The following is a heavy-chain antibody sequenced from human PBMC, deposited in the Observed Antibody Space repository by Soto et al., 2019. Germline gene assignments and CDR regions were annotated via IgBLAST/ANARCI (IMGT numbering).Heavy chain of an antibody. D-gene: IGHD3-22*01. Sequence: SETLSLTCTVSGGSISSYYWSWIRQPPGKGLEWIGYIYYSGSTNYNPSLKSRVTISVDTSKNQFSLKLSSVTAADTAVYYCARVDYDSSGYYYDYWGQGTLVTVSS. CDR1: GGSISSYY. J-gene: IGHJ4*02. CDR3: ARVDYDSSGYYYDY. CDR2: IYYSGST. V-gene: IGHV4-59*01.